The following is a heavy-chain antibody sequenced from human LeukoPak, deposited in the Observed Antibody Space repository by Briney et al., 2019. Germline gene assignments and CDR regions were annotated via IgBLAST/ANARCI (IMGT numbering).Heavy chain of an antibody. CDR1: GFNYNSYS. D-gene: IGHD4-17*01. V-gene: IGHV3-21*01. CDR3: ARSGDYGYFDL. J-gene: IGHJ2*01. Sequence: GGSLRLSCAASGFNYNSYSMNWVRQAPGKGLEWVSSISGSSSHIYEVDSVKGRFTVSRDNAKNSLYLQMNSLRAEDTALYYCARSGDYGYFDLWGRGTLVTVSS. CDR2: ISGSSSHI.